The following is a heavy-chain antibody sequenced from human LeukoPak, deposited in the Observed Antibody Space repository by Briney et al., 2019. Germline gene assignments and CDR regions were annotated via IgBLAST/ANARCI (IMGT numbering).Heavy chain of an antibody. D-gene: IGHD7-27*01. CDR3: AKDGGLWVSAHWGDS. Sequence: GGSLRLSCLTSGFTLSTNAMSWVRQAPGKGLEWISGISGSGASTYYADSVKGRFTVSRDDSKNTLYLQMNSLRAEDTAVYYCAKDGGLWVSAHWGDSWGRGTLVTVSS. V-gene: IGHV3-23*01. J-gene: IGHJ4*02. CDR1: GFTLSTNA. CDR2: ISGSGAST.